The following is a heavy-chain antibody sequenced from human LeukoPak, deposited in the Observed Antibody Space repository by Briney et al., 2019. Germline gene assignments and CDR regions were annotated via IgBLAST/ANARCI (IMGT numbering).Heavy chain of an antibody. CDR2: IIPILDTT. J-gene: IGHJ4*02. Sequence: SLKVSCKASGGSFNNYAVTWVRQAPGQGLEWVGAIIPILDTTNYAPNFQGRVTITTDESSTTAYMQMNSLKAEDTALYYCERSNDYDYHFNYWGQGTLVTV. CDR1: GGSFNNYA. CDR3: ERSNDYDYHFNY. D-gene: IGHD5-12*01. V-gene: IGHV1-69*05.